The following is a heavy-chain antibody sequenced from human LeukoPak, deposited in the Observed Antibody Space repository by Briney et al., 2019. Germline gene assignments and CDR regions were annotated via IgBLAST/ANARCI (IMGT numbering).Heavy chain of an antibody. CDR3: ARDPSIVDAFDI. J-gene: IGHJ3*02. CDR2: IYYSGST. CDR1: GGSISSYY. Sequence: PSETLSLTCTVSGGSISSYYWSWIRQPPGKGLEWIGYIYYSGSTNYNPSLKSRVTISVDTSKNQFSLKLSSVTAADTAVYYCARDPSIVDAFDIWGQGTMLTVSS. V-gene: IGHV4-59*01. D-gene: IGHD1-26*01.